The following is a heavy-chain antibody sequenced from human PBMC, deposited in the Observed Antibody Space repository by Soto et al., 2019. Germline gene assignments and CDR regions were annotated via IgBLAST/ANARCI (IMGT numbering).Heavy chain of an antibody. CDR2: ISAYNGNT. D-gene: IGHD3-3*01. CDR1: GYTFTSYG. Sequence: QVPLVQSGAEVKKPGASVKVSCKASGYTFTSYGISWVRQAPGQGLEWMGWISAYNGNTNYAQKLQGRVTMTTDTSPSTAYMELRSLRSDDTAVYYCARGAYYDFWSGYWTYYYYMDVWGKGTTVTVSS. V-gene: IGHV1-18*01. CDR3: ARGAYYDFWSGYWTYYYYMDV. J-gene: IGHJ6*03.